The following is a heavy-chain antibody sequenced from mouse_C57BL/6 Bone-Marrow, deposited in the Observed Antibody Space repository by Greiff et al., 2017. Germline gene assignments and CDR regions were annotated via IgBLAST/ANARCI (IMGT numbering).Heavy chain of an antibody. CDR2: ISNLAYSI. D-gene: IGHD1-1*01. CDR1: GFTFSDYG. CDR3: ARRYYADAMDY. V-gene: IGHV5-15*04. J-gene: IGHJ4*01. Sequence: DVKLVESGGGLVQPGGSLKLSCAASGFTFSDYGMAWVRQAPRKGPEWVAFISNLAYSIYYADTVTGRFTISRENAKNTLYLEMSSLRSEDTAMYYCARRYYADAMDYWGQGTSVTVSS.